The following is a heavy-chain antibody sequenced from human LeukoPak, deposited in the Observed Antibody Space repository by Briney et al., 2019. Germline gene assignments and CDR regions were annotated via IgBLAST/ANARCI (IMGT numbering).Heavy chain of an antibody. V-gene: IGHV4-39*01. CDR3: ARTVNWNYDY. Sequence: SETLSLTCTVSGGPISSSSYYWGWIRQPPGKGLEWIGSIYYSGSTYYNPSLKSRVTISVDTSKNQFSLKLSSVTAADTAVYYCARTVNWNYDYWGQGTLVTVSS. CDR1: GGPISSSSYY. J-gene: IGHJ4*02. CDR2: IYYSGST. D-gene: IGHD1-7*01.